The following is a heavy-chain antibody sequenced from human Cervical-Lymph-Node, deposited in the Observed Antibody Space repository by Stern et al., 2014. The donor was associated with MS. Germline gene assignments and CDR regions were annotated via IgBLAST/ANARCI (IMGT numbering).Heavy chain of an antibody. J-gene: IGHJ4*02. CDR3: ARVNVHSAYSSSWYGMRDY. D-gene: IGHD6-13*01. CDR1: GYTFTSYG. CDR2: ISAYNGNT. Sequence: VQLVQSGAEVKKPGASVKVSCTASGYTFTSYGISWVRQAPGQGLEWMGWISAYNGNTNYAQKLQGRVTMTTDTSTSTAYMELRSLRSDDTAVYYCARVNVHSAYSSSWYGMRDYWGQGTLVTVSS. V-gene: IGHV1-18*01.